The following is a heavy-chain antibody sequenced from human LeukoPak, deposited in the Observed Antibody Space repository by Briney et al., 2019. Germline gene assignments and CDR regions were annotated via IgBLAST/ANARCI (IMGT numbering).Heavy chain of an antibody. CDR2: ISAYNGNT. V-gene: IGHV1-18*01. CDR3: ARDKGGYSYGYYFDY. CDR1: GYTFTSYG. Sequence: GASVKVSCKASGYTFTSYGISWVRQAPGQGLEWMGWISAYNGNTNYAQKLQGRVTMTTDTSTSTAYMELRSLRSDDTAVYYCARDKGGYSYGYYFDYWGQGTLVTVSS. D-gene: IGHD5-18*01. J-gene: IGHJ4*02.